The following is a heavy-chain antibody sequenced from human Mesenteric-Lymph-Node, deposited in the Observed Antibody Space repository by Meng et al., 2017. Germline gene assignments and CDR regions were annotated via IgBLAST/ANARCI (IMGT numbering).Heavy chain of an antibody. CDR3: AGMGAVAGVDY. J-gene: IGHJ4*02. V-gene: IGHV1-69*02. Sequence: SVKVSCKASGGTFSSYTISWVRQAPGQGLEWMGRIIPILGIANYAQKLQGRVTITADKSTSTAYMELSSLRSEDTAVYYCAGMGAVAGVDYWGQGTLVTVSS. CDR1: GGTFSSYT. D-gene: IGHD6-19*01. CDR2: IIPILGIA.